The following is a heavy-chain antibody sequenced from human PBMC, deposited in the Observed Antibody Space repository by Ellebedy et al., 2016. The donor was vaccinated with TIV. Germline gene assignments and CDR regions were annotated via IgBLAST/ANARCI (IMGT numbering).Heavy chain of an antibody. Sequence: GESLKISCAASGFTFTRYAMSWVRQAPGKGLELVSLISSSGGSAYYADSVKGRFTISRDNSKNTLYLQMNSLRAEDTAVYYCATRTTAGSGGHWGQGTLVTVSS. D-gene: IGHD6-13*01. J-gene: IGHJ4*02. CDR3: ATRTTAGSGGH. CDR1: GFTFTRYA. CDR2: ISSSGGSA. V-gene: IGHV3-23*01.